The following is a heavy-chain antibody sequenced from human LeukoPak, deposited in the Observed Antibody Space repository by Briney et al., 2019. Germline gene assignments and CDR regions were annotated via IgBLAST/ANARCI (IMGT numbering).Heavy chain of an antibody. CDR2: INPNSGDT. J-gene: IGHJ4*02. V-gene: IGHV1-2*02. D-gene: IGHD6-13*01. CDR3: AKSAQYSSAWFTGSFDY. Sequence: GGSLRLSCAASGYTFSGYYLHWVRQAPGQGLQWVGWINPNSGDTHYAQMFQGRVTMTRDTSINTAYMELRRVRSDDTAVYYCAKSAQYSSAWFTGSFDYWGQGTLVTVSS. CDR1: GYTFSGYY.